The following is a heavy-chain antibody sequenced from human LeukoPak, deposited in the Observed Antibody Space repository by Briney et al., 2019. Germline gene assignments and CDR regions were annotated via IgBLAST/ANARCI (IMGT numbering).Heavy chain of an antibody. CDR3: ARGRMEGGFDY. J-gene: IGHJ4*02. Sequence: PGGSLRLSCAASGFTFRNHWMHWVRQTPGKGLVWVSRISSDGSSTTHADSVKGRFTISRDNAKNTLYLQMNSLRAEDTAVYYCARGRMEGGFDYWGQGTLVTVSS. D-gene: IGHD3-16*01. CDR2: ISSDGSST. V-gene: IGHV3-74*03. CDR1: GFTFRNHW.